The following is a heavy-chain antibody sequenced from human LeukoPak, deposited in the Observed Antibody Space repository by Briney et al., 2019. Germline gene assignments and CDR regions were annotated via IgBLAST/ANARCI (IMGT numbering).Heavy chain of an antibody. D-gene: IGHD4-17*01. CDR3: ASRSIYGDYSY. V-gene: IGHV4-4*07. CDR1: GGSISSYY. CDR2: IYTSGST. J-gene: IGHJ4*02. Sequence: SETLSLTCTVYGGSISSYYWSWIRQPAGKGLEWIGRIYTSGSTNYNPSRKSRVTMSVDTSKNQFSLKMSSGTAAEKAVYYCASRSIYGDYSYWGQGTLVTVSS.